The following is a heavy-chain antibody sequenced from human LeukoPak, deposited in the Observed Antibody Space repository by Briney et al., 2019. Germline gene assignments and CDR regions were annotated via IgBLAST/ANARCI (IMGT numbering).Heavy chain of an antibody. D-gene: IGHD3-3*01. J-gene: IGHJ3*02. CDR2: IRSKAYGGTT. CDR1: GFTFGDYA. CDR3: TVALEWLLPYAFDI. Sequence: GGSLRLSCTASGFTFGDYAMSWVRQAPGKGLEWVGFIRSKAYGGTTEYAASVKGRFTISRDDSKGIAYLQMNSLKTEDTAVYYCTVALEWLLPYAFDIWGQGTMVTVSS. V-gene: IGHV3-49*04.